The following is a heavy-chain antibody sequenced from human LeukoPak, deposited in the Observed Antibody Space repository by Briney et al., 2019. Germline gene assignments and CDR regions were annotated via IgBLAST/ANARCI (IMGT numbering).Heavy chain of an antibody. Sequence: GGSLRLSCAASGFTFSSYGMHWVRQAPGKGLEWVAVISYDGSNKYYADSVKGRFTISRDNARNSLFLQMSNLRAEDTAVYYCTRGDGYWGQGTLVTVSS. V-gene: IGHV3-30*03. CDR1: GFTFSSYG. J-gene: IGHJ4*02. CDR2: ISYDGSNK. CDR3: TRGDGY. D-gene: IGHD2-21*02.